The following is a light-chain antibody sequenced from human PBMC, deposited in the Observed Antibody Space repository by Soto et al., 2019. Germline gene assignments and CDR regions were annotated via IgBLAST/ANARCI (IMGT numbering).Light chain of an antibody. V-gene: IGLV2-14*01. CDR3: SSYRSSSVV. Sequence: QSALTQPASVSGSPGQSITISCTGTSSDVGGYNYVSWYQQHPGKAPKLMIYDVSNRPSGVSNLFSGSKSGNTASLTISGLQAEDDADYYCSSYRSSSVVFGGGTKLTVL. CDR1: SSDVGGYNY. CDR2: DVS. J-gene: IGLJ2*01.